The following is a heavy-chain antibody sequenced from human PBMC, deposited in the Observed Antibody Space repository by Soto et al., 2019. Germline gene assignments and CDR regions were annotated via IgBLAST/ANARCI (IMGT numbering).Heavy chain of an antibody. Sequence: QVQLQESGPGLVKPSQTLSLTCTVSGGSISSGDYYWSWIRQPPGKGLEWIGYIYYSGSTYYNPSHKSRVTISVDTSKNQFSLKLSSVTAADTAVYYCARDSPASNSGSYSSHYGMDVWGQGTTVTVSS. CDR1: GGSISSGDYY. V-gene: IGHV4-30-4*01. CDR2: IYYSGST. D-gene: IGHD1-26*01. CDR3: ARDSPASNSGSYSSHYGMDV. J-gene: IGHJ6*02.